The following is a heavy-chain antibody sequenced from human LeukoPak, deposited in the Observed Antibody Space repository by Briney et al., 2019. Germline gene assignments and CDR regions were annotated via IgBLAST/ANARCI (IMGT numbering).Heavy chain of an antibody. Sequence: GRSLRLSCAASGFTFDDYAMHWVRQAPGKGLEWVSGISWNSGGIGYADSVKGRFTISRDNAKNSLYLQMNSLRAEDMALYYCAKDIKSGSSSFWYFDLWGRGTLVTVSS. V-gene: IGHV3-9*03. D-gene: IGHD6-6*01. CDR3: AKDIKSGSSSFWYFDL. J-gene: IGHJ2*01. CDR2: ISWNSGGI. CDR1: GFTFDDYA.